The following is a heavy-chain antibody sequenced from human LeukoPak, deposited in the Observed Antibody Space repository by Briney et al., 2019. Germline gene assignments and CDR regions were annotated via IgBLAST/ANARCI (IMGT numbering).Heavy chain of an antibody. CDR2: INHSGST. CDR3: ARIPWVRDIVVVPAAMMPYYYYGMDV. D-gene: IGHD2-2*01. CDR1: GGSFSGYY. Sequence: PSETLSLTCAVYGGSFSGYYWSWIRQPPGKGLEWIGEINHSGSTNYTPSLKSPVTISVATSKNQFSLKLSSATAADTAVYYCARIPWVRDIVVVPAAMMPYYYYGMDVWGQGTTVTVSS. V-gene: IGHV4-34*01. J-gene: IGHJ6*02.